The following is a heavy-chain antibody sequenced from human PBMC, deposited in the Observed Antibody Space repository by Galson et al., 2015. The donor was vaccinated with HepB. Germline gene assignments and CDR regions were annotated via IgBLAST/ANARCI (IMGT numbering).Heavy chain of an antibody. CDR3: ARDPGQDSGSWVTFDY. CDR2: ISYDGSNK. J-gene: IGHJ4*02. D-gene: IGHD1-26*01. CDR1: GFTFSGSA. V-gene: IGHV3-30-3*01. Sequence: SLRLSCAASGFTFSGSAMHWVRQAPGKGLEWVAVISYDGSNKYYADSVKGRFTISRDNSKNTLYLQMNSLRAEDTAVYYCARDPGQDSGSWVTFDYWGQGTLVTVYS.